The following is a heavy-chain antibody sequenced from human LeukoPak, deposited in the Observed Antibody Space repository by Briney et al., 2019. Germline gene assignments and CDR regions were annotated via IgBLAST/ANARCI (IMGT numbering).Heavy chain of an antibody. J-gene: IGHJ4*02. Sequence: ASVKVSCKASGYTFTSCYMHWVRQAPGQGLEWMGIINPSGGSTSYAQKFQGRVTMTRDTSTSTVYMELSSLRSEDTAVYYCARTYYYDSSGYYPYYWGQGTLVTVSS. D-gene: IGHD3-22*01. V-gene: IGHV1-46*01. CDR1: GYTFTSCY. CDR3: ARTYYYDSSGYYPYY. CDR2: INPSGGST.